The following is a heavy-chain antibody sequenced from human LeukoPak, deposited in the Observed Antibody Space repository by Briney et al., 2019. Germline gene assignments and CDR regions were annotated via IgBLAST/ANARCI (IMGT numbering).Heavy chain of an antibody. CDR3: ARGGGVIVTPPDY. V-gene: IGHV1-69*13. CDR2: IIPIFGTA. CDR1: GGTFSSYA. D-gene: IGHD3-16*02. Sequence: ASVKVSFKSSGGTFSSYAISWVRQAPGQGLEWMGGIIPIFGTANYAQKFQGRVTITADESTSTAYMELSSLRSEDTAVYYCARGGGVIVTPPDYWGQGTLVTVSS. J-gene: IGHJ4*02.